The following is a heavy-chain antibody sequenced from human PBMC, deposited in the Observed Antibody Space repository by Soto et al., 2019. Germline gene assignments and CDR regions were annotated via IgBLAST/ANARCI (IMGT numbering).Heavy chain of an antibody. CDR1: GGSFSGYY. CDR2: INHSGST. Sequence: SETLSLTCAVYGGSFSGYYWSWIRQPPGKGLEWIGEINHSGSTNYNPSLKSRVTISVDTSKNQFSLKLGSVTAADTAVYYCARYPGQLVYFDYWGQGTLVTVS. V-gene: IGHV4-34*01. CDR3: ARYPGQLVYFDY. J-gene: IGHJ4*02. D-gene: IGHD6-6*01.